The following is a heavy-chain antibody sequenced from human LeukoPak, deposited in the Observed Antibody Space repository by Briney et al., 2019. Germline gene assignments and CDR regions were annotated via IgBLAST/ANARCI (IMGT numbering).Heavy chain of an antibody. CDR3: ARAALAAATDAFDI. J-gene: IGHJ3*02. CDR1: GNTFTDYF. V-gene: IGHV1-2*02. CDR2: NNPSSGGT. D-gene: IGHD6-13*01. Sequence: ASVKVSCKASGNTFTDYFIHWVRQAPGQGFEWMGWNNPSSGGTNYAQNFQGRVTMTRDTSISTAYMELSRLRSDDTAVYYCARAALAAATDAFDIWGQGTMVTVSS.